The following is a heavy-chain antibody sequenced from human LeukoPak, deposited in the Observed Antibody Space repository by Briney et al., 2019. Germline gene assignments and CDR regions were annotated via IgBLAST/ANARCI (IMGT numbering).Heavy chain of an antibody. J-gene: IGHJ3*02. CDR3: ARTDYGDHNQNAFDI. D-gene: IGHD4-17*01. Sequence: SGPTLVNPTQTLTLTCTFSGFSLSTSGMCVSWIRQPPGKALEWLARIDWDDDKYYSTSLKTRLTISKDTSKNQVVLTMTNMDPVDTATYYCARTDYGDHNQNAFDIWGQGTMVTVSS. CDR1: GFSLSTSGMC. V-gene: IGHV2-70*11. CDR2: IDWDDDK.